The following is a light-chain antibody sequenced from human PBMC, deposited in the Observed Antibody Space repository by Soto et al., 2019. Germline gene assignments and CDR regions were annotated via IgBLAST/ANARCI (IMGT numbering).Light chain of an antibody. J-gene: IGKJ1*01. Sequence: DIQMTQSPSTLSASVGDRVTITCRASQSISSWLGWYQQKPGKAHKLLIYKASSLESGVPSRFSGSGSGTEVTLTISSLQPDEFATYYCQQYKSYSRTFGQGTKV. CDR3: QQYKSYSRT. CDR2: KAS. V-gene: IGKV1-5*03. CDR1: QSISSW.